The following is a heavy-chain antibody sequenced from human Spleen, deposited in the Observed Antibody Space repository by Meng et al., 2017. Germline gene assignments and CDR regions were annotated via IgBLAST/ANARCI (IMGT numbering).Heavy chain of an antibody. CDR2: INHSGST. CDR3: ARGPTTMAHDFDY. CDR1: GGSFSDYY. V-gene: IGHV4-34*01. J-gene: IGHJ4*02. Sequence: VQLQPWGAGRLKPSVTLSLTCVVSGGSFSDYYWSWIRQPPGKGLEWIGEINHSGSTNYNPSLESRATISVDTSQNNLSLKLSSVTAADSAVYYCARGPTTMAHDFDYWGQGTLVTVSS. D-gene: IGHD4-11*01.